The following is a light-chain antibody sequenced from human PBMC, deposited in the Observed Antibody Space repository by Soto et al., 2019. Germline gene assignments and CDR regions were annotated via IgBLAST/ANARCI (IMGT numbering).Light chain of an antibody. CDR1: SSDVGGYNY. CDR2: DVS. J-gene: IGLJ2*01. V-gene: IGLV2-14*01. Sequence: QSVLTQPASVSGSPGQSITISCTGTSSDVGGYNYVSWYQQHPGKAPKLMIXDVSNRPSGVSNRFSGSKSGNTASLTISGLQAEDEADYYCSSYTSSSTVVFGGGTKLTVL. CDR3: SSYTSSSTVV.